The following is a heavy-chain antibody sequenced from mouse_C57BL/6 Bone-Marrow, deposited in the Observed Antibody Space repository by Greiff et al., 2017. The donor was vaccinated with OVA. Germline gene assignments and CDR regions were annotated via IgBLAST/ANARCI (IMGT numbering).Heavy chain of an antibody. CDR3: AISYYGRFPYAMDY. CDR1: GYTFTSYG. V-gene: IGHV1-81*01. CDR2: IYPRSGNT. J-gene: IGHJ4*01. D-gene: IGHD1-2*01. Sequence: VQLQQSGAELARPGASVKLSCKASGYTFTSYGISWVKQRTGQGLEWIGEIYPRSGNTYYNEKFKGKATLTADKSSSTAYMELRSLTSEDSAVYFCAISYYGRFPYAMDYWGQGTSVTVSS.